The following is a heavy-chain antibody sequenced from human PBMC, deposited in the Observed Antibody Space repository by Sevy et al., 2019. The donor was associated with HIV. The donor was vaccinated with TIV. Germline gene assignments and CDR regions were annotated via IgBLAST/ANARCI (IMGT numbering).Heavy chain of an antibody. D-gene: IGHD2-2*01. CDR3: ARQRGVVLVPAAPFDY. J-gene: IGHJ4*02. Sequence: GGSLRLSCAASGFTFDDYAMHWVRQAPGKGLEWVSGISWNSGTIGYADSVKGRFTISIDNATNSLYLQMNSLRAEDTALYYCARQRGVVLVPAAPFDYWGQGTLVTVSS. CDR2: ISWNSGTI. V-gene: IGHV3-9*01. CDR1: GFTFDDYA.